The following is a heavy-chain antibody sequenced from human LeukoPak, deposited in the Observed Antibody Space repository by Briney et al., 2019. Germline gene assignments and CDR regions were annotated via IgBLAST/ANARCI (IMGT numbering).Heavy chain of an antibody. Sequence: ASVKVSCKASGYTFTSYYMHWVRQAPGQGLEWMGIINPSGGSTNYAQKLQGRVTMTTDTSTSTAYMELRSLRSDDTAVYYCARDITMVRGVIKRPLGYWGQGTLVTVSS. D-gene: IGHD3-10*01. CDR2: INPSGGST. CDR1: GYTFTSYY. V-gene: IGHV1-46*01. CDR3: ARDITMVRGVIKRPLGY. J-gene: IGHJ4*02.